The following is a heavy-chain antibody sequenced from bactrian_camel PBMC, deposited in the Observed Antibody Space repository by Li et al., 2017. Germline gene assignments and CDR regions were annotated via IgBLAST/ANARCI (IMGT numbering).Heavy chain of an antibody. CDR1: GYTASSIC. CDR2: IFTRGGFT. V-gene: IGHV3S42*01. J-gene: IGHJ4*01. D-gene: IGHD2*01. Sequence: VQLVESGGGSVQAGGSVRLSCEASGYTASSICMTWFRQAPGKERERVASIFTRGGFTTLADSVKGRFSISQDNAKNTLYLQMNSLKPEDTAMYYCAAFCSGGYWSFKYWGQGTQVTVS. CDR3: AAFCSGGYWSFKY.